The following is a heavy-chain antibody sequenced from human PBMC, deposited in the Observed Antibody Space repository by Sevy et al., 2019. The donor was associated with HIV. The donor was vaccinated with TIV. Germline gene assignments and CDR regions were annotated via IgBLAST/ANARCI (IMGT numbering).Heavy chain of an antibody. Sequence: SETLSLTCTVSSGSISSSGDYYWGWIRQPPGKGLQWIGSIFYSGRPYYSPSLKSRVTISLDTSKNQFSLKLSSVTAADTAVYYCARHVTYDGSGVGTFDIWGQGTVVTVSS. CDR3: ARHVTYDGSGVGTFDI. CDR1: SGSISSSGDYY. J-gene: IGHJ3*02. CDR2: IFYSGRP. D-gene: IGHD3-3*01. V-gene: IGHV4-39*01.